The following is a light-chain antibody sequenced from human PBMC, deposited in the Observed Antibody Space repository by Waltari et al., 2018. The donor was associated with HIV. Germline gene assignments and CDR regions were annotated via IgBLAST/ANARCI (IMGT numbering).Light chain of an antibody. J-gene: IGLJ2*01. CDR1: SSNIGAGYD. CDR2: SNN. Sequence: QSVLTQSPSVSGAPGQRVTISCTGTSSNIGAGYDVHWYQQLPATAPKLLIYSNNNRPSGVPDRFAGSKSGTSASLAITGLQAEDEADYYCQSYDSSLSGSVFGGGTRLTVL. CDR3: QSYDSSLSGSV. V-gene: IGLV1-40*01.